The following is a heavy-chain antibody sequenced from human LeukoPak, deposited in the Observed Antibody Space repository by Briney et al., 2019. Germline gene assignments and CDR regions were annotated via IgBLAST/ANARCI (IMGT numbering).Heavy chain of an antibody. CDR2: INAYNGDT. J-gene: IGHJ4*02. D-gene: IGHD3-10*01. CDR3: ERGGSGGWFDY. V-gene: IGHV1-18*01. CDR1: NYTFTSYG. Sequence: ASVKVSCKASNYTFTSYGISWVRQAPGQGLEWMAWINAYNGDTNYAQKLQGRVTLTTDTSTSTAYMELRSLRSDDTAVYYCERGGSGGWFDYWGQGTLVTVSS.